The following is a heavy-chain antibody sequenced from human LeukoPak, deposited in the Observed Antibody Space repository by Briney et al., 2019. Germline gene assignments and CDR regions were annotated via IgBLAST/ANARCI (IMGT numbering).Heavy chain of an antibody. CDR1: GGSISSSSYY. D-gene: IGHD1-26*01. V-gene: IGHV4-39*07. J-gene: IGHJ3*02. CDR2: IYYSGST. Sequence: SETLSLTCTVSGGSISSSSYYWGWIRQPPGKGLEWIGSIYYSGSTYYNPSLKSRVTISVDTSKNQFSLKLSSVTAADTAVYYCARGDIVGARDAFDIWGQGTMVTVSS. CDR3: ARGDIVGARDAFDI.